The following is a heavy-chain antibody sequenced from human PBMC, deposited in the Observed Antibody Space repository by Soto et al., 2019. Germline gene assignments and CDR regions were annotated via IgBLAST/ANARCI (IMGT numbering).Heavy chain of an antibody. CDR3: AKDGVVDTAMAYNWFDP. Sequence: GGSLRLSCAASGFTFSSYAMSWVRQAPGKGLEWVSAISGRGGSTYYADSVKGRFTISRDNSKNTLYLQMNSLRAEDTAVYYCAKDGVVDTAMAYNWFDPWGQGTLVTVSS. V-gene: IGHV3-23*01. CDR2: ISGRGGST. CDR1: GFTFSSYA. J-gene: IGHJ5*02. D-gene: IGHD5-18*01.